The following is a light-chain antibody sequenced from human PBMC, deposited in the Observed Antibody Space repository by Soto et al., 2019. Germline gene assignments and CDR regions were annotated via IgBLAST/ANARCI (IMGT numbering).Light chain of an antibody. CDR2: SAS. J-gene: IGKJ1*01. Sequence: EVVLTQSPGTLSLSPGERVTLSCRASQSVASSYLAWYQQKPGRAPRLLFYSASSRATGIPDRFSCSGSGRSFTLTIGRLETDDLAVYDGHHFGSLPETFGQGTNV. CDR1: QSVASSY. V-gene: IGKV3-20*01. CDR3: HHFGSLPET.